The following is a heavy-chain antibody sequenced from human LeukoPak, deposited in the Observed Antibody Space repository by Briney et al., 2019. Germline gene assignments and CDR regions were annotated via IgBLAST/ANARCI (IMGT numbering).Heavy chain of an antibody. J-gene: IGHJ4*02. CDR2: ISYDGSNK. CDR1: GFTFSSYA. CDR3: AKYSHDSSGSYDY. D-gene: IGHD3-22*01. V-gene: IGHV3-30*04. Sequence: GRSLRLSCAASGFTFSSYAMHWVRQAPGKGLEWVAVISYDGSNKYYADSVKGRFTISRDNSKNTLYLQMNSLRAEDTAVYYCAKYSHDSSGSYDYWGQGTLVTVSS.